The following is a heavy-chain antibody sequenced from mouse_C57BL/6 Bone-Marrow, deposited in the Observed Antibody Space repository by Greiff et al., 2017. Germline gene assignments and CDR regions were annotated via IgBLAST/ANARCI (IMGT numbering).Heavy chain of an antibody. CDR1: GFTFSSYA. V-gene: IGHV5-9-1*02. J-gene: IGHJ1*03. CDR3: TRDPPFLDV. Sequence: EVKLVESGEGLVKPGGSLKLSCAASGFTFSSYAMSWVRQTPEKRLEWVAYISSGGDYIYYADTVKGRVTISRDNARNTLYLQMSSLKSEDTAMYYCTRDPPFLDVWGTGTTVTVSS. CDR2: ISSGGDYI.